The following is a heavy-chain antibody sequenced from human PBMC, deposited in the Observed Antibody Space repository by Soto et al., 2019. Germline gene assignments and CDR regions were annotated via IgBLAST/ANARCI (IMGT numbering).Heavy chain of an antibody. D-gene: IGHD3-9*01. V-gene: IGHV4-34*01. CDR2: ITFRGFT. Sequence: IRCAVHSDTLYIYVCSWLFKTPGKGLDWIGEITFRGFTNYHPSLKSRLSMSVDTSKNRISLNVSSVTAADTALYFCARKLVASIRHVEWFSYKWFDLSGPGPFVSVSS. J-gene: IGHJ5*02. CDR3: ARKLVASIRHVEWFSYKWFDL. CDR1: SDTLYIYV.